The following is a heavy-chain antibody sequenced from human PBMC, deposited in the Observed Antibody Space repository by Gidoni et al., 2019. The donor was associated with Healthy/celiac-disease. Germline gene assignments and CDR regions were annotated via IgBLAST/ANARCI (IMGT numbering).Heavy chain of an antibody. D-gene: IGHD2-21*02. Sequence: QVQLQESGPGLVKPSGTLSLTCAVSGGSISSSNWWSWVRQPPGKGLEWIGEIYHSGSTNYNPSLKSRVTISVDKSKNQFSLKLSSVTAADTAVYYCARDCRGSCAIGDLHAFDIWGQGTMVTVSS. CDR2: IYHSGST. CDR1: GGSISSSNW. J-gene: IGHJ3*02. CDR3: ARDCRGSCAIGDLHAFDI. V-gene: IGHV4-4*02.